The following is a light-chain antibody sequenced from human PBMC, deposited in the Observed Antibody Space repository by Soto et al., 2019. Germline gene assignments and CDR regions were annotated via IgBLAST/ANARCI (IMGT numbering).Light chain of an antibody. J-gene: IGKJ1*01. Sequence: DIQMTQSPSTLSASVGDRVTITCRASQSISSWLAWYQQKPGKAPKLLIYKASSLESGVPSRFSGSGSGTEFTLTSSSLQPDDFANYYCQQYNSYWTFGQGTKVDIK. CDR3: QQYNSYWT. CDR1: QSISSW. CDR2: KAS. V-gene: IGKV1-5*03.